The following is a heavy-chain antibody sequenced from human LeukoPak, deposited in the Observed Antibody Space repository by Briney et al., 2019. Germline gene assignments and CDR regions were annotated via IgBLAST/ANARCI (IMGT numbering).Heavy chain of an antibody. CDR3: AKDQPRYYDSSGDAFDI. J-gene: IGHJ3*02. Sequence: GGSLRLSCAASGFTFSSYGMHWVRQAPGKGLEWVAFIRYDGSNKYYADSVKGRFIISRDNSKNTLYLQMNSLRAEDTAVYYCAKDQPRYYDSSGDAFDIWGQGTMVTVSS. CDR2: IRYDGSNK. D-gene: IGHD3-22*01. V-gene: IGHV3-30*02. CDR1: GFTFSSYG.